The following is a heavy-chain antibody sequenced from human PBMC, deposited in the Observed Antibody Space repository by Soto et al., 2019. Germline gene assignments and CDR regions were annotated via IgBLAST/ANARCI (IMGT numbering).Heavy chain of an antibody. CDR2: ISYDGSNK. Sequence: GSLRLSCAASGFTFSSYGMHWVRQAPGKGLEWVAVISYDGSNKYYADSVKGRFTISRDNSKNTLYLQMNSLRAEDTAVYYCARADDYGDYGAFDIWGQGT. V-gene: IGHV3-30*03. D-gene: IGHD4-17*01. CDR1: GFTFSSYG. CDR3: ARADDYGDYGAFDI. J-gene: IGHJ3*02.